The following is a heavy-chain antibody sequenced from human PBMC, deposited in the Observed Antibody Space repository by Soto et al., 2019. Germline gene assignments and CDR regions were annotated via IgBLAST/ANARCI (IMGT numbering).Heavy chain of an antibody. J-gene: IGHJ4*02. Sequence: SETLSLTCTVSGGSISSGDYYWSWIRQPPGKGLEWIGYIYYSGSTYYNPSLKSRVTISVDTSKNQFSLKLSSVTAADTAVYYCARRHAHDFYDRSGDXPWGQGTQVTVSS. V-gene: IGHV4-30-4*01. CDR1: GGSISSGDYY. CDR3: ARRHAHDFYDRSGDXP. D-gene: IGHD3-22*01. CDR2: IYYSGST.